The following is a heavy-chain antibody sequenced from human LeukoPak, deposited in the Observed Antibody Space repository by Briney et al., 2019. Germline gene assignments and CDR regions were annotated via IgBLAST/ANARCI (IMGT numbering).Heavy chain of an antibody. J-gene: IGHJ4*02. D-gene: IGHD7-27*01. CDR3: AKDILTGDDY. Sequence: GGSLRLSCPASGFTFSSYAMSWVRQAPGKGLAWVSAISGSGGSTYYADSVKGRFTISRDNYKNTLYLQMNSLRAEDAAVYYCAKDILTGDDYWGQGTLVTVSS. V-gene: IGHV3-23*01. CDR2: ISGSGGST. CDR1: GFTFSSYA.